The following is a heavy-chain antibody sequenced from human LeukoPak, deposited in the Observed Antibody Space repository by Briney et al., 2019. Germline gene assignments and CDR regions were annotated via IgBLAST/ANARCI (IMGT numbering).Heavy chain of an antibody. D-gene: IGHD6-19*01. CDR1: GGSISSYY. J-gene: IGHJ5*02. CDR2: IYTSGST. Sequence: SETLSLACPVSGGSISSYYWSWIRQPAGKGLEWIGRIYTSGSTNYNPSLKSRVTMSVDTPKNQFSLKLSSVTAADTAVYYCASISRGWPESGHPNWFDPWGQGTLVTVSS. CDR3: ASISRGWPESGHPNWFDP. V-gene: IGHV4-4*07.